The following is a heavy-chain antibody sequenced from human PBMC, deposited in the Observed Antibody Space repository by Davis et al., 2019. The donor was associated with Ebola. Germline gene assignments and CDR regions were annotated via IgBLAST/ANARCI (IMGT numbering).Heavy chain of an antibody. V-gene: IGHV1-69*04. D-gene: IGHD3-22*01. J-gene: IGHJ4*02. CDR3: ARGGVYYDSSGPSAY. CDR1: GYTFTSYG. CDR2: IIPILGIA. Sequence: AASVKVSCKASGYTFTSYGISWVRQAPGQGLEWMGRIIPILGIANYAQKFQGRVTMTRDTSTSTVYMGLSSLRSEDTAVYYCARGGVYYDSSGPSAYWGQGTLVTVSS.